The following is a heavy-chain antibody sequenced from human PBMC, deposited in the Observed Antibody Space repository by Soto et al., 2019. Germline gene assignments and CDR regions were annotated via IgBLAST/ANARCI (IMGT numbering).Heavy chain of an antibody. J-gene: IGHJ4*02. CDR1: GFNFSSYA. V-gene: IGHV3-23*01. CDR2: ISGSGGST. D-gene: IGHD6-13*01. Sequence: GGSLRLSCASSGFNFSSYAMSWVRQAPGKGLEWVSSISGSGGSTYYADSVKGRFTISRDNSMNTLYLQMNSLRVEDTAVYYCAKLIPAAGTDYWGQGTLVTVSS. CDR3: AKLIPAAGTDY.